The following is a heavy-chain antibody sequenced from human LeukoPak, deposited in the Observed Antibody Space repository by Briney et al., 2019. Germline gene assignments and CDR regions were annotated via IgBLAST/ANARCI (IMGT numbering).Heavy chain of an antibody. CDR2: ISGSGGST. V-gene: IGHV3-23*01. D-gene: IGHD5-12*01. Sequence: GGSLRLSWAASGFTFSSYAMSWVRQAPGKGLEWVPAISGSGGSTYYADSVKGRFTISRDNSKNTLYLQMNSLRAEDTAVYYCAKGDVYSGYDFLDYWGQGTLVTVSS. CDR1: GFTFSSYA. J-gene: IGHJ4*02. CDR3: AKGDVYSGYDFLDY.